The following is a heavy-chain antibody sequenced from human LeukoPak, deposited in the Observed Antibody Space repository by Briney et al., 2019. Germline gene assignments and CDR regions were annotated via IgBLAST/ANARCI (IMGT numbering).Heavy chain of an antibody. Sequence: PGGSLRLSCAASGFTFSSYSVNWVRQAPGKGLEWVSSISSSSSYIYYADSVKGRFTISRDNAKNSLYLQMNSLRAEDTAVYYCARSDSVRGAFDIWGQGTMVTVSS. CDR1: GFTFSSYS. CDR2: ISSSSSYI. D-gene: IGHD3-10*01. V-gene: IGHV3-21*01. CDR3: ARSDSVRGAFDI. J-gene: IGHJ3*02.